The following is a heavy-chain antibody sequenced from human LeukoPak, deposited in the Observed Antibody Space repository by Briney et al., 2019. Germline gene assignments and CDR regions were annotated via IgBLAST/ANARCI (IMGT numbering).Heavy chain of an antibody. J-gene: IGHJ4*02. D-gene: IGHD6-13*01. V-gene: IGHV3-21*01. CDR1: GFTFSSYS. Sequence: GGSLRLSCAASGFTFSSYSMNWVRQAPGKGLEWVSSISSSSSYIYYADSVKGRFTISRDNAKNSLYLQMNSLRAEDTAVYYCARENEQQLIDYWGQGTLVTVSS. CDR3: ARENEQQLIDY. CDR2: ISSSSSYI.